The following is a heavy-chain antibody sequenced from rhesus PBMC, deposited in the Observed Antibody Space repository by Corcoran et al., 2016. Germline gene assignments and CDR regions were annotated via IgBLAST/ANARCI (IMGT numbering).Heavy chain of an antibody. CDR3: ARDPSGSYLYGLDS. V-gene: IGHV4S7*01. CDR1: GGPLRDYYF. Sequence: QVQLQESGPGLVKPSETLSLTCAGHGGPLRDYYFFCLTRPPPWKGLQWIGQIYGGSGSTDYNHYLKSRVTVSKDTSKNQFSLKLSSVTAADTAVYYCARDPSGSYLYGLDSWGQGVVVTVSS. D-gene: IGHD3-16*01. J-gene: IGHJ6*01. CDR2: IYGGSGST.